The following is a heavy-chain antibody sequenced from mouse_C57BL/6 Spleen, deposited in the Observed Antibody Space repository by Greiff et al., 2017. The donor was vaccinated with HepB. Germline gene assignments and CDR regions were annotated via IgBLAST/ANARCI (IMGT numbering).Heavy chain of an antibody. J-gene: IGHJ2*01. Sequence: EVKLVESGPGLVKPSQSLSLTCSVTGYSITSGYYWNWIRQFPGNKLEWMGYISYDGSNNYNPSLKNRISITRDTSKNQFFLKLNSVTTEDTATYYCARDWVTTFFDYWGQGTTLTVSS. CDR3: ARDWVTTFFDY. D-gene: IGHD2-2*01. CDR2: ISYDGSN. V-gene: IGHV3-6*01. CDR1: GYSITSGYY.